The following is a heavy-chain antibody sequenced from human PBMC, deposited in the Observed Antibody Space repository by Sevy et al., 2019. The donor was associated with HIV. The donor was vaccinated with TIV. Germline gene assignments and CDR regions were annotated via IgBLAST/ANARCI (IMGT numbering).Heavy chain of an antibody. D-gene: IGHD3-22*01. J-gene: IGHJ4*02. CDR3: ARRFGDSSGYYDY. V-gene: IGHV1-18*01. Sequence: ASVKVSCKASGYTFTSYGISWVRQAPGQRLEWMGCISTFNGNTNYAQNLQGRVSMTTDTSMSTAYMELRSLRSDDTAVYYSARRFGDSSGYYDYWGQGTLVTVSS. CDR2: ISTFNGNT. CDR1: GYTFTSYG.